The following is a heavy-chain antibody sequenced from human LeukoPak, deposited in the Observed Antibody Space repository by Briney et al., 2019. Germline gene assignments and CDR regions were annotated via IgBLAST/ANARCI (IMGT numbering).Heavy chain of an antibody. V-gene: IGHV4-30-2*01. D-gene: IGHD2-2*01. J-gene: IGHJ5*02. Sequence: TLSLTCAVSGGSISSGGYSWSWIRQPPGKGLEWIGYIYHSGSTYYNPSLKSRVTISVDRSKNQFSLKLSSVTAADTAVYYCARGVDIVVVPAAPHYNWFDPGGQGTLVTVSS. CDR1: GGSISSGGYS. CDR2: IYHSGST. CDR3: ARGVDIVVVPAAPHYNWFDP.